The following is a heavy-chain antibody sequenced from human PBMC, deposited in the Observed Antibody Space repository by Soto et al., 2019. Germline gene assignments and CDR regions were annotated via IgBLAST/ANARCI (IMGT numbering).Heavy chain of an antibody. D-gene: IGHD3-16*01. CDR2: ISGSGGSI. CDR3: ARTVGDNMGNKWLDP. V-gene: IGHV3-23*01. J-gene: IGHJ5*02. Sequence: PGGSLRLSCAASGFTFSTDAMSWVRQAPGMGLEWVSTISGSGGSIYYSDSAKGRFTISRDNSKNTLYGQMNSLRAEDTAVYYCARTVGDNMGNKWLDPRVTGTPVT. CDR1: GFTFSTDA.